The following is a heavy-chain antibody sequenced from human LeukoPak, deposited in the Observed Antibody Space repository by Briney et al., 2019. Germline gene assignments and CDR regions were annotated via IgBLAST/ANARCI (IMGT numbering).Heavy chain of an antibody. V-gene: IGHV3-11*06. D-gene: IGHD6-13*01. CDR3: ARVGSIAAAGTPDY. CDR1: GFTFSDYY. CDR2: ISSSSGHT. J-gene: IGHJ4*02. Sequence: PGGSLRLSCAASGFTFSDYYMSWIRQTPGKGLERVSYISSSSGHTEYADSVKGRFTVSRDNAKNSLFLQLNSLRADDTAVYYCARVGSIAAAGTPDYWGQGTLVTVSS.